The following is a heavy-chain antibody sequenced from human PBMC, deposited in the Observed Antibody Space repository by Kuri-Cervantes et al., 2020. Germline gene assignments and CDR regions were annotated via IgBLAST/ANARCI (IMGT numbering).Heavy chain of an antibody. D-gene: IGHD3-10*01. CDR3: ARWENDYYGSGSYYPTGYFDY. CDR1: GFTVSSNY. V-gene: IGHV3-53*05. CDR2: IYSGGST. J-gene: IGHJ4*02. Sequence: GESLKISCAASGFTVSSNYMSWVRQAPGKGLEWVSVIYSGGSTYYADSVKGRFTISRDNSKNTLYLQMNSLRAEDTAVYYCARWENDYYGSGSYYPTGYFDYWGQGTLVTVSS.